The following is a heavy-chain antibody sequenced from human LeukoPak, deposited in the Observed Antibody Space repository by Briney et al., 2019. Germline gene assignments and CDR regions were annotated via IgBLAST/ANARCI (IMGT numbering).Heavy chain of an antibody. Sequence: GGSLRLSCAASGFTFSSYAMSWVRQAPGKGLEWDSAISGSGGSTYYADSVKGRFTISRDNSKNTLYLQMNSLRAEDTAVYYCAGGGYCSSASCYRVGGYWGQGTLVTVSS. J-gene: IGHJ4*02. CDR2: ISGSGGST. D-gene: IGHD2-2*02. CDR1: GFTFSSYA. V-gene: IGHV3-23*01. CDR3: AGGGYCSSASCYRVGGY.